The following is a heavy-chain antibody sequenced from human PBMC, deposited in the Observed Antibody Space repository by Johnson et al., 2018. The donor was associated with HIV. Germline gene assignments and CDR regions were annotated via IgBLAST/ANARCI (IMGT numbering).Heavy chain of an antibody. CDR1: GFTFRSYG. Sequence: QVQLVESGGGVVQPGRSLRLSCVASGFTFRSYGMHWVRQAPGKGLEWVAFVSYDGTNEFYADSVKGRFTISRDNSKNTLYLQMNSLRAEDTAVYYCASYCSGGSCYRRSPSDAFDIWGQGTMVTVSS. D-gene: IGHD2-15*01. CDR2: VSYDGTNE. V-gene: IGHV3-30*03. CDR3: ASYCSGGSCYRRSPSDAFDI. J-gene: IGHJ3*02.